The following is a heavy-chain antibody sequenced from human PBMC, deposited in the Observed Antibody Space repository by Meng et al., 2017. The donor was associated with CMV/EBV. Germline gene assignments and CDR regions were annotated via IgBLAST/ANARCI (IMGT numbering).Heavy chain of an antibody. V-gene: IGHV3-21*01. Sequence: GESLKISCAASGFTFSSYSMNWVRQAPGKGLEWVSSISSSSSYIYYADSVKGRFTISRGNAKNSLYLQMNSLRAEDTAVYYCARDLLYYDFWSGYRDYYYYYGMDVWGQGTTVTVSS. CDR2: ISSSSSYI. CDR3: ARDLLYYDFWSGYRDYYYYYGMDV. CDR1: GFTFSSYS. D-gene: IGHD3-3*01. J-gene: IGHJ6*02.